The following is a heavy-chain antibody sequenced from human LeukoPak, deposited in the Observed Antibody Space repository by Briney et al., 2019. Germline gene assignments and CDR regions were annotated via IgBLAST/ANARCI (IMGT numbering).Heavy chain of an antibody. Sequence: SETLSLTCTVSGGSISSSSYYWGWIRQPPGKGLEWIGEINHSGSTNYNPSLKSRVTISVDTSKNQFSLKLSSVTAADTAVYYCARVSSRSSGYKVLAPRPKYYFDYWGQGTLVTVSS. D-gene: IGHD3-22*01. V-gene: IGHV4-39*07. J-gene: IGHJ4*02. CDR2: INHSGST. CDR1: GGSISSSSYY. CDR3: ARVSSRSSGYKVLAPRPKYYFDY.